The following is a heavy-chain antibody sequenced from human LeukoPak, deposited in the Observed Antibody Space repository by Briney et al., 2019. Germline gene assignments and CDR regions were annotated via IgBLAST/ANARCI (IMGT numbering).Heavy chain of an antibody. Sequence: GESLKISCAASGFTFSSYAMSWVRQAPGKGLEWVSAISGSGGSTYYADSVKGRFTISRDNSKNTLYLQMNSLRAEDTAVYYCAKAPHSSYDSSGYYLDYWGQGTLVTVSS. V-gene: IGHV3-23*01. CDR3: AKAPHSSYDSSGYYLDY. D-gene: IGHD3-22*01. CDR1: GFTFSSYA. J-gene: IGHJ4*02. CDR2: ISGSGGST.